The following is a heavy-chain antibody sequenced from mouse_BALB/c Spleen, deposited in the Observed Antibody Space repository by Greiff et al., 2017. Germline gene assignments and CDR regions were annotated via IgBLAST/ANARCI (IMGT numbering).Heavy chain of an antibody. V-gene: IGHV14-1*02. D-gene: IGHD2-1*01. CDR3: ASPSYGNYGY. Sequence: VQLQQSGAGLVRPGALVKLSCKASGFNIKDYYMHWVKQRPEQGLEWIGWIDPENGNTIYDPKFQGKASITADTSSNTAYLQLSSLTSEDTAVYYCASPSYGNYGYWGQGTTLTVSS. CDR1: GFNIKDYY. J-gene: IGHJ2*01. CDR2: IDPENGNT.